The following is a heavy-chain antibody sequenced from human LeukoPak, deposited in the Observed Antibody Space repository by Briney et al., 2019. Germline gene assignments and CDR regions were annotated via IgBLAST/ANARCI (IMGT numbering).Heavy chain of an antibody. CDR3: ARDAGSSYYDFWSGQLGAFDI. Sequence: SETLSLTCSVSGYSISSSYYWSWIRQPPGKGLEWIGYIYYSGSTNYNPSLKSRVTISVDTSKNQFSLKLSSVTAADTAVYYCARDAGSSYYDFWSGQLGAFDIWGQGTMVTVSS. J-gene: IGHJ3*02. V-gene: IGHV4-61*01. CDR1: GYSISSSYY. CDR2: IYYSGST. D-gene: IGHD3-3*01.